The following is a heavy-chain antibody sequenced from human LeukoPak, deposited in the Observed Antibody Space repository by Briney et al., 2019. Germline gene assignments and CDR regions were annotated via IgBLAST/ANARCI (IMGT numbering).Heavy chain of an antibody. V-gene: IGHV3-48*01. J-gene: IGHJ6*02. CDR2: ISRSSSTI. Sequence: GGSLRLSCAVSGFTFSTYSMNWVRQAPGKGLEWVSFISRSSSTIYYADSVKGRFTISRDNAKNSLYLQMNNLRVEDTAVYYCATDVADFYSYGMDVWGQGTTVTVSS. CDR3: ATDVADFYSYGMDV. CDR1: GFTFSTYS. D-gene: IGHD2-21*01.